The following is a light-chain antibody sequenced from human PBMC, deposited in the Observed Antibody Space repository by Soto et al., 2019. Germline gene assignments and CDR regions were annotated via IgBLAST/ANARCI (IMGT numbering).Light chain of an antibody. V-gene: IGKV3-15*01. Sequence: EIVMTQSPATLSVSPGERPTLSCRASQSVSSNLAWYQQKPGQAPRLLIYGASTRATGIPARLSGSGSGTDFTLTIRSLQPEDFATYYCQQSYSTGTFGQGTKVDIK. CDR2: GAS. J-gene: IGKJ1*01. CDR3: QQSYSTGT. CDR1: QSVSSN.